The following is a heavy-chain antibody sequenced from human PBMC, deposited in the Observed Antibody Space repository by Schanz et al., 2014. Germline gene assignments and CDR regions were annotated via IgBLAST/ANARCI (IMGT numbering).Heavy chain of an antibody. CDR2: VQSDGSNQ. CDR3: AKDLLVRRIFIYYYYGMDV. D-gene: IGHD3-10*01. CDR1: GFTFSKYG. V-gene: IGHV3-30*02. J-gene: IGHJ6*02. Sequence: QVQLVESGGGVVQPGGSLRLSCAASGFTFSKYGMNWVRQAAGKGLEWVAIVQSDGSNQYYADSVKGRFTISRDNSKNTLYLQMNSLRAEDTAIYYCAKDLLVRRIFIYYYYGMDVWGLGTTVTVSS.